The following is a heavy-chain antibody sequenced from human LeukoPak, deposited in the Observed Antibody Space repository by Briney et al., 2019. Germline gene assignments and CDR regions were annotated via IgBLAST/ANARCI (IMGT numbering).Heavy chain of an antibody. CDR3: ARDRSEGWFDP. Sequence: ASVKVSCKASGYTFTSYGISWVRQAPGQGLEWMGWISAYNGNTNYAQKLQGRVTMTTDTSTSTAYMELRRLRSDATAVYYCARDRSEGWFDPWGQGTLVTVSS. J-gene: IGHJ5*02. V-gene: IGHV1-18*04. CDR1: GYTFTSYG. CDR2: ISAYNGNT.